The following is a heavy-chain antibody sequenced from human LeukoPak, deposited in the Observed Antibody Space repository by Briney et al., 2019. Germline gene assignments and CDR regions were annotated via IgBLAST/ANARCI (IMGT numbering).Heavy chain of an antibody. D-gene: IGHD6-19*01. J-gene: IGHJ4*02. V-gene: IGHV3-23*01. Sequence: GGSLRLSCAASGFAFSISAINWVRQAPGKGLEWISCISGSGRTTYYADSVKGRFTISRDNSKNTLYLQMNSLRAEDTAVYYCAKASSGWGYWGQGTLVTVSS. CDR1: GFAFSISA. CDR3: AKASSGWGY. CDR2: ISGSGRTT.